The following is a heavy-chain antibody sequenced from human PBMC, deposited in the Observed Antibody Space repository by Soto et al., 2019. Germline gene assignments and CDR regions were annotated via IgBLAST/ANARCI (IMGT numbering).Heavy chain of an antibody. V-gene: IGHV3-33*01. Sequence: QVQLVESGGGVVQPGRSLRLSCAASGFTFSSYGMHWVRQAPGKGLEWVAVIWYDGSNKYYADSVKGRFTISRDNSKNTLYLQRNSLRAEDTAVYYCARQQLVPTYYFDYWGQGTLVTVSS. CDR1: GFTFSSYG. CDR2: IWYDGSNK. CDR3: ARQQLVPTYYFDY. J-gene: IGHJ4*02. D-gene: IGHD6-13*01.